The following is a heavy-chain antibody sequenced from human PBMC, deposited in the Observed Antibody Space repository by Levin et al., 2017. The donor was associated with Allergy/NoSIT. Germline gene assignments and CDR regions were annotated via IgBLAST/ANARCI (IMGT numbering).Heavy chain of an antibody. CDR3: AFPGSDSAWYRIFDH. CDR1: GESISNYY. Sequence: SQTLSLTCDVSGESISNYYWTWVRQPPGKGLEWIGEISQIGSPNYNSSLMGRVTIELDTSKNQLSLKMTSLPAADTAVYYCAFPGSDSAWYRIFDHWGQGAKVT. D-gene: IGHD6-19*01. J-gene: IGHJ4*02. CDR2: ISQIGSP. V-gene: IGHV4-34*01.